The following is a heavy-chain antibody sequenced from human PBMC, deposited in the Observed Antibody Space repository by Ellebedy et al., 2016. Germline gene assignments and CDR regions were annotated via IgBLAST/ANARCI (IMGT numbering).Heavy chain of an antibody. Sequence: GESLKISXAASGVTFSNYGMSWVRQAPGKGLEWLAFISYGGNIKYYSDSVKGRFNISRDKSKNEVFLQLNGLKTEDTATYYCARGDQDPFPYYFDLWGQGILVTVSA. CDR2: ISYGGNIK. CDR3: ARGDQDPFPYYFDL. CDR1: GVTFSNYG. J-gene: IGHJ4*02. V-gene: IGHV3-30*03. D-gene: IGHD3-16*01.